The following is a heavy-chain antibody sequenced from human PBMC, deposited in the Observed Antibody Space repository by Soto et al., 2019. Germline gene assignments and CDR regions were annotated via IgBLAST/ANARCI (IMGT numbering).Heavy chain of an antibody. CDR2: INHSGST. CDR3: ASGYSSGWYFQH. CDR1: GGSFSGYY. J-gene: IGHJ1*01. D-gene: IGHD6-19*01. Sequence: QVQLQQWGAGLLKPSETLSLTCAVYGGSFSGYYWSWIRQPPGKGLEWIGEINHSGSTNYNPSLKGRVTISVDTSQNQFSLKLSSVTAADTAVYYCASGYSSGWYFQHWGQGTLVTVSS. V-gene: IGHV4-34*01.